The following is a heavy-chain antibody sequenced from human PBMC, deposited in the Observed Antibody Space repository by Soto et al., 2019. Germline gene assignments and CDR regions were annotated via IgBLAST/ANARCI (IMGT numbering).Heavy chain of an antibody. CDR1: GGSISSGGYY. CDR2: IYYSGST. J-gene: IGHJ6*02. D-gene: IGHD5-12*01. Sequence: QVQLQESGPGLVKHSQTLSLTCTVSGGSISSGGYYWSWIRQHPGKGLEWIGYIYYSGSTYYNPSPKSRVTISVDTSKNQFSLKLSSVTAADTAVYYCARVKLGYSGYDLPYYYGMDVWGQGTTVTVSS. V-gene: IGHV4-31*03. CDR3: ARVKLGYSGYDLPYYYGMDV.